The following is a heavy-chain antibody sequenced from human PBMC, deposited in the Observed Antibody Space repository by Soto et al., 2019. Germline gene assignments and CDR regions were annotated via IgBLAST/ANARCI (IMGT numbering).Heavy chain of an antibody. Sequence: SETLSLTCTVSGGSISSSSYYWGWIRQPPGKGLEWIGSIYYSGSTYYNPSLKSRVTISVDTSKNQFSLKLSSVTAADTAVYYCIVVVVAAPHSDLDYWGQGTLVTVSS. CDR3: IVVVVAAPHSDLDY. V-gene: IGHV4-39*01. CDR2: IYYSGST. D-gene: IGHD2-15*01. CDR1: GGSISSSSYY. J-gene: IGHJ4*02.